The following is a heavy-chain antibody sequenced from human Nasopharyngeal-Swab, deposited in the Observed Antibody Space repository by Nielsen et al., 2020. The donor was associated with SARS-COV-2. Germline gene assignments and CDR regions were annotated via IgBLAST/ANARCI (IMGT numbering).Heavy chain of an antibody. J-gene: IGHJ6*03. V-gene: IGHV1-2*04. CDR3: ARAAKGYCSSTSCYSIPEYYYYYMDV. CDR2: INPNSGGT. Sequence: WVRQAPGKGLEWRGRINPNSGGTNYAQKFQGWVTMTRDTSISTAYMELSRLRSDDTAVYYCARAAKGYCSSTSCYSIPEYYYYYMDVWGKGTTVTVSS. D-gene: IGHD2-2*01.